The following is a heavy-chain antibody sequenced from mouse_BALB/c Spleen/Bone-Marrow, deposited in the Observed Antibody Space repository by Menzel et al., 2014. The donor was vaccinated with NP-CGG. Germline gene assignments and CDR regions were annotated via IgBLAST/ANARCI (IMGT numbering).Heavy chain of an antibody. J-gene: IGHJ3*01. D-gene: IGHD2-4*01. Sequence: EVKLVESGGGLVKSGGSLKLSCAASGFSFSNYGMSWLRQTPEKRLEWVATISGDGRYTFYSDSVKGRFTISRDNAKNNLYLQLSGLRSEDTALYYCARHAYYDQTEVSFVCWGQGTLVTASA. CDR2: ISGDGRYT. V-gene: IGHV5-9-2*01. CDR3: ARHAYYDQTEVSFVC. CDR1: GFSFSNYG.